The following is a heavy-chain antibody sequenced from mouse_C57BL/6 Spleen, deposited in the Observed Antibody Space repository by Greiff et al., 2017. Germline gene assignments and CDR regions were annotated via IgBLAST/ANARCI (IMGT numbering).Heavy chain of an antibody. Sequence: QVQLQQPGAELVKPGASVKMSCKASGYTFTSYWITWVKQRPGQGLEWIGDIYPGSGSTNYNEKFKSKATLTVDASSSTDYMQLSSLTSEDSAVYYCERFTNEYDGAWFAYGGQGTLVTAS. V-gene: IGHV1-55*01. J-gene: IGHJ3*01. D-gene: IGHD2-4*01. CDR2: IYPGSGST. CDR3: ERFTNEYDGAWFAY. CDR1: GYTFTSYW.